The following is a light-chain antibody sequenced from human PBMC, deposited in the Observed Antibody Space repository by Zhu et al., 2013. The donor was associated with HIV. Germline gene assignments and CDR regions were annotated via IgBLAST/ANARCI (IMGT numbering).Light chain of an antibody. Sequence: EMVMTQSPDTLSVSPGERATLSCRASQSVSSNLAWYQQKPGQAPRLLIYGASTRATGIPARFSGSESGRTEFTLTISSLQPEDFAVYYCQQYNTWPRTFGQGTKVEIK. CDR1: QSVSSN. CDR2: GAS. J-gene: IGKJ1*01. CDR3: QQYNTWPRT. V-gene: IGKV3-15*01.